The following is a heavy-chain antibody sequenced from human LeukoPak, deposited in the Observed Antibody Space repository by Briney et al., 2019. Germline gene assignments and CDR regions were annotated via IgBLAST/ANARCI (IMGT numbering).Heavy chain of an antibody. D-gene: IGHD5-12*01. CDR1: GYTFASCD. J-gene: IGHJ4*02. CDR3: ARGGDVWWLPRNLDY. CDR2: MNPNSGNT. V-gene: IGHV1-8*01. Sequence: ASVKVSCKASGYTFASCDINWVRQASGQGLEWMGWMNPNSGNTGYAQKLQGRVTMTTDTSTSTAYMELRSLRSDDTAVYYCARGGDVWWLPRNLDYWGQGTLVTVSS.